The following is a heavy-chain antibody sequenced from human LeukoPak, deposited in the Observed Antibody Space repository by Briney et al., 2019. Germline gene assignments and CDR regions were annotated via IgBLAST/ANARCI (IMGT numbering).Heavy chain of an antibody. CDR3: AKEKRRGYSYEFYYYYYGMDV. V-gene: IGHV3-30*02. CDR2: IRYDGSNK. Sequence: GGSLRLSCAASGFTFSSYGMHWVRQAPGKGLEWVAFIRYDGSNKYYADSVKGRFTLSRDNSKNTLYLQMNSLRAEDTAVYYCAKEKRRGYSYEFYYYYYGMDVWGQGTTVTVSS. CDR1: GFTFSSYG. D-gene: IGHD5-18*01. J-gene: IGHJ6*02.